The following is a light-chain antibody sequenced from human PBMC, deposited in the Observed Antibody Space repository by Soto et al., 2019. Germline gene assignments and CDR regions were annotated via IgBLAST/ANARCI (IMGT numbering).Light chain of an antibody. CDR3: QQYNNCPFT. V-gene: IGKV3-15*01. CDR1: QSVSSN. Sequence: EIVMTQSPATLSVSPGERATLACRASQSVSSNLAWYQQKPGQAPKLLIYGASTRATGIPARFSGSGSGTECTLTISRLQSEDFAVHYCQQYNNCPFTFGPGTKVYIK. J-gene: IGKJ3*01. CDR2: GAS.